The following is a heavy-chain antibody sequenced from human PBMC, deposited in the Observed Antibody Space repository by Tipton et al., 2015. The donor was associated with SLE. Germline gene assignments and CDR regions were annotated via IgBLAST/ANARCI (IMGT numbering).Heavy chain of an antibody. V-gene: IGHV3-30*04. CDR3: AKGPAAVRPYYFDY. D-gene: IGHD2-2*01. CDR2: VSYDGGTK. CDR1: GFTFSSYS. J-gene: IGHJ4*02. Sequence: SLRLSCVASGFTFSSYSMNWVRQAPGKGLEWVAIVSYDGGTKFYADSVKGRFTISRDNSKNTLYLQMNSLGGEDTAMYYCAKGPAAVRPYYFDYWGQGALVTVSS.